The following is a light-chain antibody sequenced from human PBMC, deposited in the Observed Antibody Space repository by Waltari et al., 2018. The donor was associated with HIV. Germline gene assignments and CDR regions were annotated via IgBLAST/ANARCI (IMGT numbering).Light chain of an antibody. V-gene: IGLV1-40*01. Sequence: QSVLTQPPSVSGAPGQRVTIACTGRSSNIGAEYDVHWYHQFPGTAPKLVLYGNSNRPSGVPDRVAGSKSGPAASLAITGLQADDESDDYCHSYDSSLSAWVFGGGTKLTV. CDR1: SSNIGAEYD. CDR3: HSYDSSLSAWV. CDR2: GNS. J-gene: IGLJ3*02.